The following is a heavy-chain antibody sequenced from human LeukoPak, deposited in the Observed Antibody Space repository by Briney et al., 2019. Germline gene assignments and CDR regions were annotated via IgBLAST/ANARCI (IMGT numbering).Heavy chain of an antibody. CDR1: GFTFSFNG. CDR2: IQYDGNNK. J-gene: IGHJ4*02. D-gene: IGHD2-21*02. V-gene: IGHV3-30*02. Sequence: GGSLRLSCAASGFTFSFNGMHWVRQAPGKGLEWVALIQYDGNNKYYTDSVKGRFTISRDNSKNTLYLQMNSLGAEDTAVYYCARAVTVVTAIHDWGQGTLVTVSS. CDR3: ARAVTVVTAIHD.